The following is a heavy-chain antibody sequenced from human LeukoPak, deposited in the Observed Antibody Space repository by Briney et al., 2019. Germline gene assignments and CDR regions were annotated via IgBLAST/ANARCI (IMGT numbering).Heavy chain of an antibody. D-gene: IGHD3-3*01. CDR3: TRGAGGGFFGGPRGVWYYFDY. CDR2: IRSKAYGGTT. V-gene: IGHV3-49*04. Sequence: PGRSLRLSCTASGFTFGDYAMSWVRQAPGKGLEWVGFIRSKAYGGTTEYAASVKGRFTISRDDSKSIAYLQMNSLKTEDTAVYYCTRGAGGGFFGGPRGVWYYFDYWGQGTLVAVSS. CDR1: GFTFGDYA. J-gene: IGHJ4*02.